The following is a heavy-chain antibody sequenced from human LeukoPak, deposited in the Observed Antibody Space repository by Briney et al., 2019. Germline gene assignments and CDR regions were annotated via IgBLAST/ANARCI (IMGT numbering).Heavy chain of an antibody. CDR2: IIPIFGTA. J-gene: IGHJ4*02. V-gene: IGHV1-69*13. D-gene: IGHD5-12*01. Sequence: SVKVSCKASGGTFSSYAISWVRQAPGQGLEWMGGIIPIFGTANYAQKFQGRVTITADESTSTAYMELSSLRSEDTAVYYCARDLSSGGYDPGFDYWGQGTLVTVSS. CDR3: ARDLSSGGYDPGFDY. CDR1: GGTFSSYA.